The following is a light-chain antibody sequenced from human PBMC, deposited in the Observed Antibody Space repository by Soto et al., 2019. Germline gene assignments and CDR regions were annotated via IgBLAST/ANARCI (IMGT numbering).Light chain of an antibody. CDR3: QAWDSSTAV. CDR2: QDS. CDR1: KLGYKY. V-gene: IGLV3-1*01. Sequence: SYELTQPPSVSVSPGQTASIPCSGDKLGYKYACWYQQKPGQSPVLVIYQDSKRPSGIPERFSGSNSGNTATLTISGTQAMDEADYYGQAWDSSTAVFGGGTKLTVL. J-gene: IGLJ2*01.